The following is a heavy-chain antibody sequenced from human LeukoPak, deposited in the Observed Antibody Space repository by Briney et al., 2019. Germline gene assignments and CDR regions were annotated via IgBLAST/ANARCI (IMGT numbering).Heavy chain of an antibody. CDR3: ARDGTNLAGILDY. Sequence: SETLSLTCTVSGDSISSYYWTWSRQPAGKGLDWIGRIYTSGTTNYNPSLKSRVTISVDKSKNQFSLNPSYVTAADTAVYYGARDGTNLAGILDYWGQGTLVTVSS. CDR1: GDSISSYY. D-gene: IGHD4/OR15-4a*01. J-gene: IGHJ4*02. V-gene: IGHV4-4*07. CDR2: IYTSGTT.